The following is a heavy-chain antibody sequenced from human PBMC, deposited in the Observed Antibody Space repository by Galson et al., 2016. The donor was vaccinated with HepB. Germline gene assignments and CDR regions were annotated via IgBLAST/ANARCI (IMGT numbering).Heavy chain of an antibody. CDR3: AREHDIWTSYAFDI. CDR1: GFTLTSYA. CDR2: INVGNGNT. J-gene: IGHJ3*02. V-gene: IGHV1-3*01. Sequence: SVKVSCKASGFTLTSYAIKWVRQAPGQRLEWMGWINVGNGNTKHSEKFQGRVTITRDTSASTVYRELSSLRSEDTAVYYCAREHDIWTSYAFDIWGQGTMVTVSS. D-gene: IGHD3/OR15-3a*01.